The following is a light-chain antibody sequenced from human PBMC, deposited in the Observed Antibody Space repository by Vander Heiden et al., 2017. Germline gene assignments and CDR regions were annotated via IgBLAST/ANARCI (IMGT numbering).Light chain of an antibody. Sequence: DIQMSQSPSTLSASVGDSLKITCRASQAFSSWLAWYQQKPGKAPKLLIYKASSAEIAVPSRYSGSGSGREFTLTSSMLQPDDFATYYSQQDNSYPITFGQGTQMEIK. V-gene: IGKV1-5*03. CDR1: QAFSSW. CDR3: QQDNSYPIT. J-gene: IGKJ5*01. CDR2: KAS.